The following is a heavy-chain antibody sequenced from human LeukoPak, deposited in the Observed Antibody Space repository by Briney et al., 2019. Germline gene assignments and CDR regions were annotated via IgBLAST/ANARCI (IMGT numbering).Heavy chain of an antibody. CDR1: GGSFSGYY. CDR3: ARGVHSYYFDY. CDR2: INHSGST. D-gene: IGHD2-15*01. V-gene: IGHV4-34*01. J-gene: IGHJ4*02. Sequence: SETLSLTCAVYGGSFSGYYWSWIRQPPGKGLEWIGEINHSGSTNYNPSLKSRVTISVDTSKNQFSLKLSSVTAADTAVYYCARGVHSYYFDYWGQGTLVTVSS.